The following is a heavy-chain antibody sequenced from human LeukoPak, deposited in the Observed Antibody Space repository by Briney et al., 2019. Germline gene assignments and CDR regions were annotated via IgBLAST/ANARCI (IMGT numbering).Heavy chain of an antibody. Sequence: SETLSLTCTVSHGSINSYYWGWIRQPPRKELEWIGNILYGGSTYYNPSLKSRVTISVDTSKNQFSLKLSSVTAADTAVYYCARRIEGSGFDWGQGTLVTVSS. CDR3: ARRIEGSGFD. V-gene: IGHV4-39*01. J-gene: IGHJ4*02. CDR2: ILYGGST. D-gene: IGHD3-10*01. CDR1: HGSINSYY.